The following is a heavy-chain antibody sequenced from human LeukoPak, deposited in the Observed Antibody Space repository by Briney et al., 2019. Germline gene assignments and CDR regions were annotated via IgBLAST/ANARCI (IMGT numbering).Heavy chain of an antibody. Sequence: GGTLRLSCAASGFTFSSYDMNWVRQAPGKGLEWVSAISGSGVSTYYADSVKGRFTISRDKSKNTLYLQMNSLRAEDTAVYYCAKGDTTWELPHDYWGQGTLVTVSS. CDR2: ISGSGVST. CDR3: AKGDTTWELPHDY. J-gene: IGHJ4*02. CDR1: GFTFSSYD. V-gene: IGHV3-23*01. D-gene: IGHD1-26*01.